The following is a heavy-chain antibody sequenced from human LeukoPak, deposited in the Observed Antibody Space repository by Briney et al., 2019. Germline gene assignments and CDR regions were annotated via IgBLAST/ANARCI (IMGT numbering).Heavy chain of an antibody. CDR1: GFTFSSDA. Sequence: GGSLRLSCAASGFTFSSDAMSWVRQAPGKGLEWVSAISGSGGSTYYADSVKGRFTISRDNSKNTLYLQMNSLRAEDTAVYYCVPVPAASQVWFDPWGQGTLVTVSS. D-gene: IGHD2-2*01. CDR2: ISGSGGST. V-gene: IGHV3-23*01. CDR3: VPVPAASQVWFDP. J-gene: IGHJ5*02.